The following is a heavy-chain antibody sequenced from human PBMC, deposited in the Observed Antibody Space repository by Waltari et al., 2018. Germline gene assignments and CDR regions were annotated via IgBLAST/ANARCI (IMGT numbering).Heavy chain of an antibody. CDR1: GFTFTSSA. Sequence: QMQLVQSGPEVKKPGTSVKVSCKASGFTFTSSAMPWVRQARGQRLEWIGWIVVGSRNTNYAQKFQERVTITRDMSTSTAYMELSSLRSEDTAVYYCAAADPNCGGDCYSFDCWGQGTLVTVSS. J-gene: IGHJ4*02. CDR3: AAADPNCGGDCYSFDC. V-gene: IGHV1-58*02. CDR2: IVVGSRNT. D-gene: IGHD2-21*01.